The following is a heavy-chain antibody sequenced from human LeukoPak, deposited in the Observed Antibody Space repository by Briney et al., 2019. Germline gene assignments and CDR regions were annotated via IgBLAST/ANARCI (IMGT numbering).Heavy chain of an antibody. CDR3: TTSVI. Sequence: GGSLRLSCAASGFTFSSYGMHWVRQAPGKGLEWVAVISYDGSNKYYADSVKGRFTISRDNSKNTLYLQMNSLRAEDTAVYYRTTSVIWGQGTLVTVSS. CDR2: ISYDGSNK. V-gene: IGHV3-30*03. J-gene: IGHJ4*02. CDR1: GFTFSSYG. D-gene: IGHD1-14*01.